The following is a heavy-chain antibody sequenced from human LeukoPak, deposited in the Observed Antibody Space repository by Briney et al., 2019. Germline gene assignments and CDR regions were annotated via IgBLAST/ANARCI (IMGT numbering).Heavy chain of an antibody. D-gene: IGHD1-1*01. CDR1: GFTFSSYA. V-gene: IGHV3-23*01. J-gene: IGHJ6*03. Sequence: GGSLRLSCAASGFTFSSYAMSWVRQAPGKGLEWVSAISGSGGSTYYADSVKGRFTISRDNSKNTLYLQMNSLRAEDTAVYYCAKQVGGNDPLYYYYMDVWGKGATVTVSS. CDR3: AKQVGGNDPLYYYYMDV. CDR2: ISGSGGST.